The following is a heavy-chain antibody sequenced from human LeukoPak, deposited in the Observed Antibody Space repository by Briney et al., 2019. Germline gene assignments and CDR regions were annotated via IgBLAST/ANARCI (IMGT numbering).Heavy chain of an antibody. Sequence: SETLSLTCTLSGGSISSSHYYWGWIRQPPGKGLEWIGSIYYSGSTYYNPSLKSRVTISVDTSKDQFSLKLSSTTAADTAVYYCAILPATDTYYYDNRGYYRPGVHWGQGTLVTVSS. J-gene: IGHJ4*02. CDR1: GGSISSSHYY. CDR3: AILPATDTYYYDNRGYYRPGVH. CDR2: IYYSGST. V-gene: IGHV4-39*07. D-gene: IGHD3-22*01.